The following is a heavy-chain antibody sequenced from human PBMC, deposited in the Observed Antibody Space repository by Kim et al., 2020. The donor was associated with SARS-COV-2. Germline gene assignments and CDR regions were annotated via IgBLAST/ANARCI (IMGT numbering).Heavy chain of an antibody. CDR2: ISSSGSTI. D-gene: IGHD6-13*01. CDR1: GFTFSDYY. J-gene: IGHJ5*02. CDR3: ASDPAGTVDSFAP. Sequence: GGSLRLSCAASGFTFSDYYMSWIRQAPGKGLEWVSYISSSGSTIYYADSVNGRFTISRDNAKNSLYLQMNSLRDEDTAVYYCASDPAGTVDSFAPWGHGTLVTASS. V-gene: IGHV3-11*01.